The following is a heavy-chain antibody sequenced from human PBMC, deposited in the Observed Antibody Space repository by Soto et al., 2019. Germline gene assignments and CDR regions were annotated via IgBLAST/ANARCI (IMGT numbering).Heavy chain of an antibody. Sequence: GGSLRLSCAASGFTFSSYGMHWVRQAPGKGLEWVAVIWYDGSSKYYADSVKGRFTISRDNSKNTLYLQMNSLRAEDTAVYYCARDRESSGYSYYYYYGMDVWGQGTTVTFSS. V-gene: IGHV3-33*01. CDR3: ARDRESSGYSYYYYYGMDV. D-gene: IGHD3-10*01. CDR2: IWYDGSSK. CDR1: GFTFSSYG. J-gene: IGHJ6*02.